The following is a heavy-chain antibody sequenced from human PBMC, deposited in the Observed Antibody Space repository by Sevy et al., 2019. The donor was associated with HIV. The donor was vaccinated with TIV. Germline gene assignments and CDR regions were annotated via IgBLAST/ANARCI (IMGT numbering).Heavy chain of an antibody. J-gene: IGHJ3*02. D-gene: IGHD6-13*01. CDR1: GFTFSSDA. Sequence: GGSLRLSCAASGFTFSSDAMSWVRQAPGKGLEWVSAISGSGYSTYYADSVKGRFTISRDNSKNTLYLQMNSLRAEDTAVYFCATQQQLVLFDAFDIWGQGTMVTVSS. CDR2: ISGSGYST. V-gene: IGHV3-23*01. CDR3: ATQQQLVLFDAFDI.